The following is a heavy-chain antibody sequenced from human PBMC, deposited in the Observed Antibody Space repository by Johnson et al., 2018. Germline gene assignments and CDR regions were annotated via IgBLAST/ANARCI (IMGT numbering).Heavy chain of an antibody. D-gene: IGHD6-19*01. Sequence: VQLVESGGGLVKPGGSLRLSCAASGFTFSSYSMNWVRQAPGKGLEWVSSISSSSSYIYYADSVKGRFTISRDNAKNSLYLQMNSLRAEDTAVFYCATKIGYSSGWGLFQHWGQGTLVTVSS. J-gene: IGHJ1*01. V-gene: IGHV3-21*01. CDR1: GFTFSSYS. CDR2: ISSSSSYI. CDR3: ATKIGYSSGWGLFQH.